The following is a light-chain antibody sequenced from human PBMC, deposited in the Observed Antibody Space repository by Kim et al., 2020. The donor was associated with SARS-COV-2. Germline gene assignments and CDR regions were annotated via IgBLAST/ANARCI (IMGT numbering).Light chain of an antibody. CDR1: QSIRNQ. CDR2: GAS. Sequence: SPGERVTLSCRASQSIRNQLAWYQQKPGQTPRLLIYGASTRATGVPARFSGSGSGTEFTLTITSLQSEDFAVYYCQHYENWPPLTFGGGTKVDIK. V-gene: IGKV3D-15*01. CDR3: QHYENWPPLT. J-gene: IGKJ4*01.